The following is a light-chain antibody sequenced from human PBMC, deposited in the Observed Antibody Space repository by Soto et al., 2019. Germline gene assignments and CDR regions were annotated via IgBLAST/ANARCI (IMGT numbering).Light chain of an antibody. CDR3: AGWDDRLNGYV. CDR1: SSNIGSNT. J-gene: IGLJ1*01. CDR2: RNN. Sequence: QSVLTQPPSASGTPGQRVTISCSGSSSNIGSNTVNWYKQLPGTAPKLLIYRNNERPSGVPDRFSGSKSGTSASLAISGLQSEDEADYYCAGWDDRLNGYVFGTGTKSPS. V-gene: IGLV1-44*01.